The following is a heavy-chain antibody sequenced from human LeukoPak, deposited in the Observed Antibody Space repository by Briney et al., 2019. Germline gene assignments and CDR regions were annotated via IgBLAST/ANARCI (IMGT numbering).Heavy chain of an antibody. V-gene: IGHV4-59*01. CDR3: ARELIVSPDEAFDI. CDR1: GGSISSYY. Sequence: SETLSLTCTVSGGSISSYYWSWTRQPPGKGLEWIGYIYYSGSANYNPSLKSRVTISVDTSKNQFSLKLSSVTAADTAVYYCARELIVSPDEAFDIWGQGTMVTVSS. CDR2: IYYSGSA. D-gene: IGHD2-15*01. J-gene: IGHJ3*02.